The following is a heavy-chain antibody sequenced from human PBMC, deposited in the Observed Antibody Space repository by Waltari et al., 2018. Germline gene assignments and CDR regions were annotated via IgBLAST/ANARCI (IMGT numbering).Heavy chain of an antibody. CDR1: GYTFIDYF. Sequence: EVQLVQSGAEVKKPGATVTISCKASGYTFIDYFMHWVQQAPGKGLEWVGRIDPEDGETVYAEKFQGRVTITADTSTDTSYLELSSLGSDDTAVYYCAPLPGGSGQTFDYWGQGTLLTVSS. D-gene: IGHD3-10*01. J-gene: IGHJ4*02. V-gene: IGHV1-69-2*01. CDR3: APLPGGSGQTFDY. CDR2: IDPEDGET.